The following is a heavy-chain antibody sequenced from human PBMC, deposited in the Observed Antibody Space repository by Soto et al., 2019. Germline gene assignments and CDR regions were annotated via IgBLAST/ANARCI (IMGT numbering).Heavy chain of an antibody. V-gene: IGHV4-34*01. J-gene: IGHJ6*02. CDR1: AESFSSYY. CDR3: AAYEYRTSLYGIDV. CDR2: INHRGST. D-gene: IGHD5-12*01. Sequence: QVQLQQWGAGLLQPSETLSLTCGVYAESFSSYYWSWIRPPPGKGLEWIGEINHRGSTTYNPSLASRVTISVDSSKKQFSLILNSVTAADAAVYFCAAYEYRTSLYGIDVWGQGATVTVS.